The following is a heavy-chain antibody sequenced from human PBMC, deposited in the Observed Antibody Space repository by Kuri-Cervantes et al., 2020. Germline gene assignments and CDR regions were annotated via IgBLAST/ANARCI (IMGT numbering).Heavy chain of an antibody. J-gene: IGHJ6*03. CDR3: ARYSSSWYGHYYYYMDV. D-gene: IGHD6-13*01. CDR1: GFTFSGYW. Sequence: GESLKISCAASGFTFSGYWMNWVRQTPGSGLVWVSFINGDGSNTMYADSVKGRFTISRDNAKNTLYLQMNSLRAEDTAVYYCARYSSSWYGHYYYYMDVWGKGTTVTVSS. V-gene: IGHV3-74*03. CDR2: INGDGSNT.